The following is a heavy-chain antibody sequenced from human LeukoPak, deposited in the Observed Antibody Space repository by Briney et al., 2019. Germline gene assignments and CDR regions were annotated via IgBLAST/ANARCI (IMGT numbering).Heavy chain of an antibody. CDR3: AREGSGSWSQLDAFDI. V-gene: IGHV4-31*03. D-gene: IGHD6-13*01. CDR1: GGSISSGGYY. Sequence: SETLSLTCTVSGGSISSGGYYWSWIRQHPGKGLEWIGYIYYSGSTYYNPSLKSRVTISVDTSKNQFSLKLSSVTAADTAVYYCAREGSGSWSQLDAFDIWGQGTMVTVPS. J-gene: IGHJ3*02. CDR2: IYYSGST.